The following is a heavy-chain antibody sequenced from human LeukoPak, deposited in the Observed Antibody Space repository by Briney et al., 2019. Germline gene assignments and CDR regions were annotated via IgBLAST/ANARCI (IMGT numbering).Heavy chain of an antibody. Sequence: ASVKVSCKASRYTFTSYYMHWLRQAPGQGLEWMGIINPSGGSTSYAQKFQGRVTMTRDTSTSTVYMELSSLRSEDTAVYYCARDHQGYYDSSGYSKLGDYWGQGTLVTVSS. V-gene: IGHV1-46*01. CDR2: INPSGGST. J-gene: IGHJ4*02. D-gene: IGHD3-22*01. CDR1: RYTFTSYY. CDR3: ARDHQGYYDSSGYSKLGDY.